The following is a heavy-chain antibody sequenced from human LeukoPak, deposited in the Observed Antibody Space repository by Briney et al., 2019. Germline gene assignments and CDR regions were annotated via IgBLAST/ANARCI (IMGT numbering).Heavy chain of an antibody. CDR1: GYTFTSYG. CDR3: ASSSNYEGYYYYYMDV. D-gene: IGHD4-11*01. J-gene: IGHJ6*03. Sequence: ASVKVSCKASGYTFTSYGISWVRQAPGQGLEWMGWISAYNGNTNYAQKLQGRVTMTTDTSTNTAYMELRSLRSDDTAVYYCASSSNYEGYYYYYMDVWGKGTTVTVSS. CDR2: ISAYNGNT. V-gene: IGHV1-18*01.